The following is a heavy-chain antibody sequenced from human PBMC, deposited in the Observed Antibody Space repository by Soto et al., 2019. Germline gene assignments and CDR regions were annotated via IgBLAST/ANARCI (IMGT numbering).Heavy chain of an antibody. D-gene: IGHD5-12*01. J-gene: IGHJ6*02. V-gene: IGHV1-2*04. CDR2: INPNSGGT. CDR1: GYTFTGYY. CDR3: ARDVATAGSTLRMDV. Sequence: ASVKVSCKASGYTFTGYYMHWVRQAPGQGLEWMGWINPNSGGTNYAQKFQGWVTMTRDTSISTAYMELSRLRSDDTAVYYCARDVATAGSTLRMDVWGQGTTVTVSS.